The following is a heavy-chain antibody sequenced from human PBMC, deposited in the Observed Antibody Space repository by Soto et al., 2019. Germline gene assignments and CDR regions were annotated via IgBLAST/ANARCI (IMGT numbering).Heavy chain of an antibody. V-gene: IGHV1-18*01. D-gene: IGHD1-1*01. CDR2: ISAHNGNT. CDR1: GYAFTTYG. CDR3: ARGRYGDY. Sequence: QVHLVQSGAEVKKPGASVKVSCKGSGYAFTTYGITWGRQAPGQGLEWLGWISAHNGNTNYAQKLQGRVNVTRDTSTSTACMELRSLRSDDTAVYYCARGRYGDYWGQGALVTVSS. J-gene: IGHJ4*02.